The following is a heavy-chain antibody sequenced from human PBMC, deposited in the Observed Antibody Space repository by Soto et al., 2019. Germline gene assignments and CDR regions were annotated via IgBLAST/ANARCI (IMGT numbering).Heavy chain of an antibody. V-gene: IGHV1-69*12. CDR2: IIPIFGTA. D-gene: IGHD3-22*01. CDR3: ARGDYYASSGYFRVPAFDI. CDR1: GGTFSSYA. J-gene: IGHJ3*02. Sequence: QVQLVQSGAEVKKPGSSVKVSCKASGGTFSSYAISWVRQAPGQGLEWMGGIIPIFGTANYAQKFQGRVTMTAGESTSTAYVELSSLRSEAPAVYYWARGDYYASSGYFRVPAFDIWGQGTMVTVSS.